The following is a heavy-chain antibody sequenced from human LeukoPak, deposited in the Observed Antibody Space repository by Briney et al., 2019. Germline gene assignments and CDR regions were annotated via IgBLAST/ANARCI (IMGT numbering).Heavy chain of an antibody. J-gene: IGHJ4*02. CDR1: GGSFSGYY. D-gene: IGHD3-10*01. Sequence: SETLSLTCAVYGGSFSGYYWSWIRQPPGKGLEWIGEINHSGSTNYNPSLKSRVTISVDTSKNQFSLKLSSVTAADTAVYYCARGGVGSYYYGSGSYYTPFDYWGQGTLVTVSS. CDR2: INHSGST. V-gene: IGHV4-34*01. CDR3: ARGGVGSYYYGSGSYYTPFDY.